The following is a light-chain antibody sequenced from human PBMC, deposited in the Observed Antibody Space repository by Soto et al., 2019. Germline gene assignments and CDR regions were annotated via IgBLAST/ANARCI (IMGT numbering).Light chain of an antibody. CDR1: SSNIGSDT. J-gene: IGLJ2*01. CDR2: SNN. V-gene: IGLV1-44*01. Sequence: QSVLTQPPSASGTPGQRVTISCSGSSSNIGSDTVNWYQQLPGTAPQLLIYSNNQRPSGVPDRFSGSKSGTSASLAISGLQSEDEADYYCAAWDASLNAVVFGGGT. CDR3: AAWDASLNAVV.